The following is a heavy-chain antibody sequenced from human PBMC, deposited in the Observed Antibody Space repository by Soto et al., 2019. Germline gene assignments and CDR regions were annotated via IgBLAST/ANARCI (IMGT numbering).Heavy chain of an antibody. CDR3: ARHAVEMATTPTILFDP. CDR1: GGSISSSSYY. D-gene: IGHD5-12*01. CDR2: IYYSGST. V-gene: IGHV4-39*01. J-gene: IGHJ5*02. Sequence: SETLSLTCTVSGGSISSSSYYWGWIRQPPGKGLEWIGSIYYSGSTYYNPSLKSRVTISVDTSKNQFSLKLSSVTAADTAVYYCARHAVEMATTPTILFDPWGQGTLVTVSS.